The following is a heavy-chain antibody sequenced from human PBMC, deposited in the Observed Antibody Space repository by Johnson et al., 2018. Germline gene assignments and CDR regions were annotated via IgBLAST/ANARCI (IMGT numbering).Heavy chain of an antibody. CDR2: IRSKAYGGTT. CDR1: GFTFGDYA. Sequence: VQLVQSGGGLVQPGRSLRLSCTASGFTFGDYAMSWFRQAPGKGLEWVGFIRSKAYGGTTEYAASVKGRFTISRDNARNSLYLQMNSLRAEDTAVYYCAGYAIAVADDAFEIWGQGTMVTVSS. CDR3: AGYAIAVADDAFEI. V-gene: IGHV3-49*03. D-gene: IGHD6-19*01. J-gene: IGHJ3*02.